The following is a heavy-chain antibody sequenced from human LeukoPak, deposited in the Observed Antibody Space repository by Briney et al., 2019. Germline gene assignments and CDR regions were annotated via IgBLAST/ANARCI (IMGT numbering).Heavy chain of an antibody. V-gene: IGHV4-39*01. J-gene: IGHJ6*03. CDR3: ARHLEYCSSNNCYGEYYYYYMDV. D-gene: IGHD2-2*01. CDR2: IYYSGIT. Sequence: SEPLSLTCTVSGGSISSSSYYWRWIRQPPGKGLDWIGSIYYSGITYYNPSLKSRGTISLDTSMNQFSLNMASVTAADTALYYCARHLEYCSSNNCYGEYYYYYMDVWGKGTTVTVSS. CDR1: GGSISSSSYY.